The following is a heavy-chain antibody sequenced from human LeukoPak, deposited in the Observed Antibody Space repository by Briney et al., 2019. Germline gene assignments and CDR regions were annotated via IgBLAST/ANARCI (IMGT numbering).Heavy chain of an antibody. J-gene: IGHJ4*02. D-gene: IGHD1-1*01. CDR1: GGSISSYY. Sequence: SETLSLTCTVSGGSISSYYWSWIRQPPGKGLEWIGYIYYSGSTNYNPSLKSRVTISVDTSKNQFSLKLSSVTAADTAVYYCARHTTTPDSHLAYWGQGTLVTVSS. CDR2: IYYSGST. CDR3: ARHTTTPDSHLAY. V-gene: IGHV4-59*01.